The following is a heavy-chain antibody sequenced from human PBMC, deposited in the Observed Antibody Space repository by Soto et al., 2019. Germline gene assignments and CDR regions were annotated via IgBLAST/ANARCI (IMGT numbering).Heavy chain of an antibody. J-gene: IGHJ4*02. V-gene: IGHV1-18*04. CDR1: GYTFTSYG. Sequence: ASVKVSCKASGYTFTSYGISWVRQAPGQGLEWMGWISAYNGNTNYAQKLQGRVTMTTDTSTSTAYMELRSLRSDDTAVYYCARDYYDSSGYPYHYFDYWGQGTLVTASS. D-gene: IGHD3-22*01. CDR2: ISAYNGNT. CDR3: ARDYYDSSGYPYHYFDY.